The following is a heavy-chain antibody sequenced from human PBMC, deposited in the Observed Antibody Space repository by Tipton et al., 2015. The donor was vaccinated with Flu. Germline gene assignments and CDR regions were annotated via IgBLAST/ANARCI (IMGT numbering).Heavy chain of an antibody. J-gene: IGHJ4*02. CDR1: GFTFDDYA. CDR2: ISWNSGSI. CDR3: AREGYSSGYFDY. D-gene: IGHD6-19*01. Sequence: SLRLSCAASGFTFDDYAMHWVRQAPGKGLEWVSGISWNSGSIGYADSVKGRFTISRDNSKNTLYLQMNSLRAEDTAVYYCAREGYSSGYFDYWGQGTLVTVSS. V-gene: IGHV3-9*01.